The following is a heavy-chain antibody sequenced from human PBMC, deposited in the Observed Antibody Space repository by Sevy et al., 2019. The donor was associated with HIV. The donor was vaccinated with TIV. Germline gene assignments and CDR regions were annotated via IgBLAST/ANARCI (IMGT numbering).Heavy chain of an antibody. J-gene: IGHJ4*02. CDR1: GFTFNSYA. D-gene: IGHD4-4*01. CDR2: IIGSGGGT. V-gene: IGHV3-23*01. Sequence: GGSLRLSCAASGFTFNSYAMSWVRQGPGKGLEWVSSIIGSGGGTYYADSVKGRFTISSDNSKNTLYLQMNSLRAEDTAVYYCAKHTTTLTSVVGYWGQGILVTVSS. CDR3: AKHTTTLTSVVGY.